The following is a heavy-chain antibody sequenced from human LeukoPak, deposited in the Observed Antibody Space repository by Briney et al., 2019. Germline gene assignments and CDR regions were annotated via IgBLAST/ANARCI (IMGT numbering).Heavy chain of an antibody. CDR3: AKDGVVVVPAAIGYYYYYYMDV. J-gene: IGHJ6*03. CDR2: ISWDGGST. V-gene: IGHV3-43D*04. Sequence: GGSLRLSCAASGFNFDDYAMHWVRQAPGKGLEWVSLISWDGGSTYYADSVKGRFTISRDNSKNSLYLQMNSLRAEDTALYYCAKDGVVVVPAAIGYYYYYYMDVWGKGTTVTVSS. D-gene: IGHD2-2*02. CDR1: GFNFDDYA.